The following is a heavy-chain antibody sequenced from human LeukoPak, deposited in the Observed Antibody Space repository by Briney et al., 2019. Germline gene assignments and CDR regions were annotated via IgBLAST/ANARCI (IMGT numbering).Heavy chain of an antibody. CDR2: FDPEHGET. CDR1: GYTHTQLS. J-gene: IGHJ5*02. CDR3: ATDLFCDSLAGYSPGAGS. Sequence: ASVNVSCKVSGYTHTQLSMLWVRQAPGKEVKGMGGFDPEHGETIYAQKFTGRVTMTADTYTDPAYMDLSRLTAGDTGVYYCATDLFCDSLAGYSPGAGSWGQGTLVTVSS. D-gene: IGHD3-9*01. V-gene: IGHV1-24*01.